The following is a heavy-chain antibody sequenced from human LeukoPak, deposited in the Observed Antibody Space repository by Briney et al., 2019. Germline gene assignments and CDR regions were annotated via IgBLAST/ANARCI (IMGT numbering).Heavy chain of an antibody. CDR3: ATGVAIAFTY. CDR1: GYTFTGYY. Sequence: ASVKVSSKASGYTFTGYYIHWVRQAPGQGLEWMAWINPDSGDSYSAPKFQGRVTMTRDTSISTASMEVSWLSSDDTAVYYCATGVAIAFTYWGQGTLVTVSS. J-gene: IGHJ4*02. D-gene: IGHD3-3*01. V-gene: IGHV1-2*02. CDR2: INPDSGDS.